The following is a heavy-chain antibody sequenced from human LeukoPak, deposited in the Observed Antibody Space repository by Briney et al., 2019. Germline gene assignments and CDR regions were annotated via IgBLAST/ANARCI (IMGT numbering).Heavy chain of an antibody. J-gene: IGHJ4*02. CDR1: GYTFSNDW. V-gene: IGHV5-51*01. Sequence: GESLKISCEASGYTFSNDWIGWVRQMPGKGLEWMGIIHPGNSESRYTPFFQGHVTFSVDKSITTAYLQWSSLEASDTAMYYCARLDSGGFYFVPYWGQGTLVTVSS. CDR3: ARLDSGGFYFVPY. D-gene: IGHD3-22*01. CDR2: IHPGNSES.